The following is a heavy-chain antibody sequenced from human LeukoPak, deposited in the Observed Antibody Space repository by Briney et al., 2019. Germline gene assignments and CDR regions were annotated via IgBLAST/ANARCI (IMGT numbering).Heavy chain of an antibody. CDR3: ARERDDYYFDY. CDR2: ISRSGIII. D-gene: IGHD3-3*01. CDR1: GFTFSGCE. Sequence: PGGSLRLSCAASGFTFSGCEMNWVRQAPGKGLEWVSYISRSGIIISYADSVRGRLTISRDNAKNSLYLQMNSLRAEDTAVYYCARERDDYYFDYWGQGTLVTVSS. V-gene: IGHV3-48*03. J-gene: IGHJ4*02.